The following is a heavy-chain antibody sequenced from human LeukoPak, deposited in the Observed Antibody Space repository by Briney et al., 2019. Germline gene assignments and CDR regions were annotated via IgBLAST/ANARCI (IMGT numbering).Heavy chain of an antibody. CDR2: INGDGSL. CDR3: AGGASSTVHY. Sequence: GGSLRLSCAASGLTFSTYWMHWVRQAPGKGLVWVSRINGDGSLSYADSVKVRFTISRDNTKNMLYLQMNSLRAEDTAVCYCAGGASSTVHYWGQGTLVTVSS. CDR1: GLTFSTYW. J-gene: IGHJ4*02. V-gene: IGHV3-74*01. D-gene: IGHD6-13*01.